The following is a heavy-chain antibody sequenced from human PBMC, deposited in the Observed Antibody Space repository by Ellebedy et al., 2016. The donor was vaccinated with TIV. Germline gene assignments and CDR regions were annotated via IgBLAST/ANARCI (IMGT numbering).Heavy chain of an antibody. D-gene: IGHD3-3*01. CDR2: IYYIVTT. Sequence: MPSETLSLTCTVSGDSINGYYCSWIRQPPGKGLEYIGHIYYIVTTNYNPSLKTRVTISVDTSKNQVSLKLRSLTAADPPVYFCARQGPYDFDLDYWGQGILVTVSS. J-gene: IGHJ4*02. CDR1: GDSINGYY. V-gene: IGHV4-59*08. CDR3: ARQGPYDFDLDY.